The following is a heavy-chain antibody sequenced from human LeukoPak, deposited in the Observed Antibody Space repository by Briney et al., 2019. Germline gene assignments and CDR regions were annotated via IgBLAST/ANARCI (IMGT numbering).Heavy chain of an antibody. J-gene: IGHJ4*02. CDR3: AKSPRVTPMGY. CDR1: GFTFSSYA. Sequence: GGSLRLSCAASGFTFSSYAMSWVRQAPGKGLEWVSAISGSGGSTYYADSVKGRFTITRDNSKNTLCLQMNSLRAEDTAVYYCAKSPRVTPMGYWGQGTLVTVSS. D-gene: IGHD2-21*02. CDR2: ISGSGGST. V-gene: IGHV3-23*01.